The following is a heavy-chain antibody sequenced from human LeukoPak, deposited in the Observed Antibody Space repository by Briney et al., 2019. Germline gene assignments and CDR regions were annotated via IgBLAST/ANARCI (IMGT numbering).Heavy chain of an antibody. CDR3: ARQRRYFDWLLYAYFDY. J-gene: IGHJ4*02. D-gene: IGHD3-9*01. CDR1: GASINNNNYY. Sequence: KPSETLSLTCTGSGASINNNNYYWGWIRQPPGKGLEWNGSIYYSGSTYNHPSLKSRVTISVDTSSNQCSLSLSSVTAADTAVYYCARQRRYFDWLLYAYFDYWGQGTLVTVSS. V-gene: IGHV4-39*01. CDR2: IYYSGST.